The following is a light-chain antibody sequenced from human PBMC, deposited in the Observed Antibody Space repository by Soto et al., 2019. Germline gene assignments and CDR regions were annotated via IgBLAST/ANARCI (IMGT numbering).Light chain of an antibody. J-gene: IGLJ1*01. CDR2: EVS. V-gene: IGLV2-23*02. CDR1: SSDVGSYNL. Sequence: QSVLTQPASVSGSPGRSITISCTGTSSDVGSYNLVSWYQQHPGKAPKLMIYEVSKRPSGVSNRFSGSKSGNTASLTISGLQAEDEADYYCCSYAGSSTPHYVFGTGTKVTVL. CDR3: CSYAGSSTPHYV.